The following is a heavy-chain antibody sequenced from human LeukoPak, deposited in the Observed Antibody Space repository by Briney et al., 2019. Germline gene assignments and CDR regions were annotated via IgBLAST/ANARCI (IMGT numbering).Heavy chain of an antibody. CDR2: ISYDGSNK. D-gene: IGHD2-2*03. Sequence: GGSLRLSCAASGFTFSSYGMHWVRQAPGKGLEWVAVISYDGSNKYYADSVKGRFTISRDNSKNTLYLQMNSLRAEDTAVYYCARDRGYCSSTSCYVIGFDYWGQGTLVTVSS. CDR3: ARDRGYCSSTSCYVIGFDY. CDR1: GFTFSSYG. J-gene: IGHJ4*02. V-gene: IGHV3-30*03.